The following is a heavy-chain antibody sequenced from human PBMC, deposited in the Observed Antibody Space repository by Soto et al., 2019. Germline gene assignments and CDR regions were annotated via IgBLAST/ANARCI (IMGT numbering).Heavy chain of an antibody. CDR3: AKGNAWELWSHNLAY. D-gene: IGHD1-26*01. CDR1: GFTFSSYA. J-gene: IGHJ4*02. CDR2: ISGSGGST. V-gene: IGHV3-23*01. Sequence: TGGSLRLPCAASGFTFSSYAMSWVRQAPGKGLEWVSAISGSGGSTYYADSVKGRFTISRDNSKNTLYLQMNSLRAEDTAVYYCAKGNAWELWSHNLAYWGQGTLVTVSS.